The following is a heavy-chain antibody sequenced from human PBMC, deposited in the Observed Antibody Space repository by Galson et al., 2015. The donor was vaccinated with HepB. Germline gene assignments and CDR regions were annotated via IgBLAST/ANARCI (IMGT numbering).Heavy chain of an antibody. J-gene: IGHJ4*02. CDR2: TYYRSAWYN. CDR1: GDSVSSNTAA. CDR3: AVERATTYFFDY. Sequence: CAISGDSVSSNTAAWNWIRQSPSRGLEWLGRTYYRSAWYNDYAGSVRSRIIINPDTSKNQFSLHLSSVTPEDTAVYYCAVERATTYFFDYWGQGSLVTVSS. V-gene: IGHV6-1*01. D-gene: IGHD5-24*01.